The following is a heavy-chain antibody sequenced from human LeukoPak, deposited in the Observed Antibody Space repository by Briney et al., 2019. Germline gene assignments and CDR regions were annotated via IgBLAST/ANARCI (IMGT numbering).Heavy chain of an antibody. D-gene: IGHD5-24*01. V-gene: IGHV3-33*01. Sequence: PGGSLRLSCAASGFRFSGYGMHWVRQAPGKGLEWVAVIWYDGSQKYHADSVEGRLTISRDNSKNILYLQMNSLRVEDTAVYYCARVADGDKYGGRDYWGQGAQVIVSS. J-gene: IGHJ4*02. CDR3: ARVADGDKYGGRDY. CDR2: IWYDGSQK. CDR1: GFRFSGYG.